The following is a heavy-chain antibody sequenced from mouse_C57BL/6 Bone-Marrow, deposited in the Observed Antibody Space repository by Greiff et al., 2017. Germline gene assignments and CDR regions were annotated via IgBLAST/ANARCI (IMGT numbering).Heavy chain of an antibody. V-gene: IGHV14-4*01. J-gene: IGHJ2*01. CDR2: IDPENGDT. CDR3: TSPGGYFDY. Sequence: EVQRVESGAELVRPGASVKLSCTASGFNFKDDYMHWVKQRPEQGLEWIGWIDPENGDTEYASKFQGKATITADTSSNTAYLQLSSLTSEDTAVYYCTSPGGYFDYWGQGTTLTVSS. CDR1: GFNFKDDY.